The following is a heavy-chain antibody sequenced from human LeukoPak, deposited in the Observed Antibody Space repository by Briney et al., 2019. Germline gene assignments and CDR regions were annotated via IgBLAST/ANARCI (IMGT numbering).Heavy chain of an antibody. D-gene: IGHD5-12*01. CDR3: ARLSRGYIDY. J-gene: IGHJ4*02. Sequence: SETLSLTCTVSGGSISSSDYSWGWIRQPPGKGLEWIGSIYYSGSTNYNPSLKSRVTISVDTSKNQFSLKLSSVTAADTAVYYCARLSRGYIDYWGQGTLVTVSS. CDR1: GGSISSSDYS. V-gene: IGHV4-39*07. CDR2: IYYSGST.